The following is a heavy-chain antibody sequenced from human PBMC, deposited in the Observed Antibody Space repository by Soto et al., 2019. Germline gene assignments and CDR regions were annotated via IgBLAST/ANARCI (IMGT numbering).Heavy chain of an antibody. CDR3: AKGSYSGRYSDFDY. J-gene: IGHJ4*02. CDR2: ISYDGSNK. CDR1: GFTFSSYG. V-gene: IGHV3-30*18. D-gene: IGHD1-26*01. Sequence: GGSLRLSCAASGFTFSSYGMFWVRQAPGRGLEWVAFISYDGSNKCSDSVKGRFTISRDNSKNTLYLQMNSLRAEDTAVYYCAKGSYSGRYSDFDYWGQGTLVTVSS.